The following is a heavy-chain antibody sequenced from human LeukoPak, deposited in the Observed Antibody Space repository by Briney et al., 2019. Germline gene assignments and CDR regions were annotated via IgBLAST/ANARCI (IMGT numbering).Heavy chain of an antibody. J-gene: IGHJ4*02. CDR2: ISGSGGST. D-gene: IGHD2-2*01. CDR1: GFAFSNYA. CDR3: AKDQGGYCSSTSCYAPPGDY. V-gene: IGHV3-23*01. Sequence: GGSLRLSCAASGFAFSNYAMTWVRQAPGKGLEWVSVISGSGGSTFYADSVKGRFTISRDNSKNTLYLQMNSLRAEDTAVYYCAKDQGGYCSSTSCYAPPGDYWGQGTLVTVSS.